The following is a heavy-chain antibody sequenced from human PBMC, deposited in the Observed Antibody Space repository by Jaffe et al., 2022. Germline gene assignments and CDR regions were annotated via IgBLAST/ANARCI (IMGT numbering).Heavy chain of an antibody. CDR3: ARSCEYGDYGDYFDY. CDR2: IYHSGST. Sequence: QLQLQESGSGLVKPSQTLSLTCAVSGGSISSGGYSWSWIRQPPGKGLEWIGYIYHSGSTYYNPSLKSRVTISVDRSKNQFSLKLSSVTAADTAVYYCARSCEYGDYGDYFDYWGQGTLVTVSS. CDR1: GGSISSGGYS. J-gene: IGHJ4*02. V-gene: IGHV4-30-2*01. D-gene: IGHD4-17*01.